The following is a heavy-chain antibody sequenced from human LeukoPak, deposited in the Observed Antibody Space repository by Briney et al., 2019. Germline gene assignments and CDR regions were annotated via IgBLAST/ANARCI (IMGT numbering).Heavy chain of an antibody. Sequence: SETLSLTCTVSGGSISSYYWSWIRQPPGKGLEWIGYIYYSGSTNYNPSLKSRVTISVDTSRNQFSLKLSSVTAADTAVYYCARGEYDFWSGYDYWGQGTLVTVSS. D-gene: IGHD3-3*01. J-gene: IGHJ4*02. CDR3: ARGEYDFWSGYDY. CDR2: IYYSGST. V-gene: IGHV4-59*01. CDR1: GGSISSYY.